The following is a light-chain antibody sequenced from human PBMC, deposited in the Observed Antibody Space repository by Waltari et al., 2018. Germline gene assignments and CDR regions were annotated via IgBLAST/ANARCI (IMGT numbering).Light chain of an antibody. J-gene: IGLJ1*01. V-gene: IGLV2-14*01. CDR1: SCDVGGYNY. CDR3: CSFASSNSYV. CDR2: DVN. Sequence: QSALTQPASVSGSLGQSITISCTGTSCDVGGYNYLSWYQQHPGKAPRLMIYDVNKRPSGVSNRFSGSKSGNTASLTISGLQAEDEADYHCCSFASSNSYVFGTGTMVTVL.